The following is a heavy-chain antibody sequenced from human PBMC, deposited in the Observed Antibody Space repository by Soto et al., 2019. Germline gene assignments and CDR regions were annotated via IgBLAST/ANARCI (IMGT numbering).Heavy chain of an antibody. D-gene: IGHD5-12*01. V-gene: IGHV3-23*01. CDR2: IVGSDAKT. Sequence: GGSLRLSCTTSVFSFASFTLTWVRQAPGQGLEWVATIVGSDAKTHYADSVKGRFSISRDTSRNTVYLQMNNLRADDTAIYYCAKWTYLDFWGQGTRVTVSS. J-gene: IGHJ4*02. CDR1: VFSFASFT. CDR3: AKWTYLDF.